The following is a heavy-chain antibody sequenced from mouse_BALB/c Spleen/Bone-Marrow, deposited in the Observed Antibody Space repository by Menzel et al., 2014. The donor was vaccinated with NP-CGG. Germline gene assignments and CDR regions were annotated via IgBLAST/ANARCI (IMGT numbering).Heavy chain of an antibody. CDR2: IDPSDSET. J-gene: IGHJ2*01. CDR1: GYTFTRCW. Sequence: VQLQQSGAELVKPGAPVKLSCKASGYTFTRCWMNWVKQRPGRGLEWIGRIDPSDSETHYNQKFKDKATLTVDKSSSTAYIQLSSLTSEDSAVYYCARDGNYYFDYWGQGTTLTVSS. V-gene: IGHV1-69*02. D-gene: IGHD2-1*01. CDR3: ARDGNYYFDY.